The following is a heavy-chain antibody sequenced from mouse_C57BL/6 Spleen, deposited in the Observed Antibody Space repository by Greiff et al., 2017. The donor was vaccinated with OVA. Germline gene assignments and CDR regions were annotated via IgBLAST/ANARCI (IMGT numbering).Heavy chain of an antibody. CDR1: GFTFSDYG. CDR3: ARDFITTVVRGLDY. D-gene: IGHD1-1*01. V-gene: IGHV5-17*01. CDR2: ISSGSSTI. Sequence: EVQGVESGGGLVKPGGSLKLSCAASGFTFSDYGMHWVRQAQEKGLEWVAYISSGSSTIYYADTVKGRFTISRDNAKNTLFLQMTSLRSEDTAMYYCARDFITTVVRGLDYWGQGTSVTVSS. J-gene: IGHJ4*01.